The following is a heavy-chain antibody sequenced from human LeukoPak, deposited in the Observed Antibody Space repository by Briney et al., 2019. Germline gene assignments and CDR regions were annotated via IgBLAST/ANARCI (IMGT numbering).Heavy chain of an antibody. CDR3: ARVTQRDSNLYGMDV. CDR2: IIPMFGTT. J-gene: IGHJ6*02. CDR1: GGTFSSYP. D-gene: IGHD4-11*01. V-gene: IGHV1-69*06. Sequence: ASVKVSCKASGGTFSSYPISWVRQAPGQGLAWMGGIIPMFGTTNYALKFQGRFTITADKSTSTAYMELSSLKSEDTAVYYCARVTQRDSNLYGMDVWGQGTTVTVSS.